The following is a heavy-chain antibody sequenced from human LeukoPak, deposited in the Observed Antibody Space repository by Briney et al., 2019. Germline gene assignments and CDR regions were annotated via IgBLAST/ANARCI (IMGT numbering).Heavy chain of an antibody. J-gene: IGHJ3*02. CDR2: ISSSSSII. CDR3: ARGPYGDYVDAFDI. Sequence: GGSLRLSCAASGFTFSTYTMNWVRQAPGKGLEWVSYISSSSSIIYYADSVKGRLTISRDNAKNSLYLQMNSLRAEDTAMYYCARGPYGDYVDAFDIWGQGTVVTVSS. CDR1: GFTFSTYT. D-gene: IGHD4-17*01. V-gene: IGHV3-48*01.